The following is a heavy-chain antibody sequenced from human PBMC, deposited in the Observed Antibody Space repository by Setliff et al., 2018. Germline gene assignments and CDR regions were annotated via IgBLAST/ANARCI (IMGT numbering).Heavy chain of an antibody. Sequence: PSETLSLTCTVSGGSISNYYWSWIRQPAGKGLEWIGRIYTSGSTNYYPSLKSRVTMSVDTSKNQFSLKLSSVTAADTAVYYCARKGISALSGAFDMWGQGTMVTVSS. D-gene: IGHD1-26*01. CDR2: IYTSGST. V-gene: IGHV4-4*07. J-gene: IGHJ3*02. CDR3: ARKGISALSGAFDM. CDR1: GGSISNYY.